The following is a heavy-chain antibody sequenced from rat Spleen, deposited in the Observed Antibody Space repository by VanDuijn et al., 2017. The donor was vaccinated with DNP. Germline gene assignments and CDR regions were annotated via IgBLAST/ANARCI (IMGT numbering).Heavy chain of an antibody. J-gene: IGHJ2*01. CDR2: INYDGSST. CDR3: ATTIPATEDY. V-gene: IGHV5-7*01. Sequence: EVQLVESGGGLVQPGRSLKLSCAASGFTFSDYNVAWVRQAPKKGLEWVATINYDGSSTYYRDSVKGRFTISRDNTKSTLYLQMDSLRSEDTATYYCATTIPATEDYWGQGVMVTVSS. CDR1: GFTFSDYN. D-gene: IGHD1-2*01.